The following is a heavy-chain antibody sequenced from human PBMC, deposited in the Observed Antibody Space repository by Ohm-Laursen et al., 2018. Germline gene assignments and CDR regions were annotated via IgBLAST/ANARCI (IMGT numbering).Heavy chain of an antibody. CDR1: GFTFSSYG. CDR3: AKGDSMIVADDAFDI. D-gene: IGHD3-22*01. J-gene: IGHJ3*02. CDR2: ISYDGSNK. Sequence: SLRLSCAASGFTFSSYGMHWVRQAPGKGLEWVAVISYDGSNKYYADSVKGRFTISRDNSKNTLYLQMSSLRAEDTAVYYCAKGDSMIVADDAFDIWGQGTMVTVSS. V-gene: IGHV3-30*18.